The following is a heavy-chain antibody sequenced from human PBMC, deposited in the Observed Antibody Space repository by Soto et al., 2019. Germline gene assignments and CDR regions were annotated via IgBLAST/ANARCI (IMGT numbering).Heavy chain of an antibody. CDR1: GGSISSGAYH. Sequence: QGQLQESGPGLVKPSQTLSLTCTVSGGSISSGAYHWNWIRHHPGKGLEWIGYIYYNGATNYNSYLQSRVDISVDTSRNQFSLRLTSVTAADTDVYFCASGSAGRFLGVYYGVDVWGPGTTVTVS. D-gene: IGHD3-3*01. CDR2: IYYNGAT. V-gene: IGHV4-31*03. J-gene: IGHJ6*02. CDR3: ASGSAGRFLGVYYGVDV.